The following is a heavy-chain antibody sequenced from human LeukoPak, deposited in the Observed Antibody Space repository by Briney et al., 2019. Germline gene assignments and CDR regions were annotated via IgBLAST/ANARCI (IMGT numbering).Heavy chain of an antibody. D-gene: IGHD2-15*01. CDR3: ARHCCSGPAKRVFDI. Sequence: SETLSLTCTVSGGSIISSDYHWGWVRQPPGKGLEWIGTISYSGNTDYNPSLRSRVTISVDTSNNQFSLRLGSVTAADAAVYHCARHCCSGPAKRVFDIWGQGTMVTVSS. J-gene: IGHJ3*02. CDR2: ISYSGNT. V-gene: IGHV4-39*01. CDR1: GGSIISSDYH.